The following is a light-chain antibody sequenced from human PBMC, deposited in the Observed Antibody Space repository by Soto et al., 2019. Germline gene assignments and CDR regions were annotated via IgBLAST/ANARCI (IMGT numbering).Light chain of an antibody. CDR3: QQLNSYPRLT. V-gene: IGKV1-9*01. CDR1: QGISSY. CDR2: AAS. Sequence: DIQLTQSPSFLSASVGDRVTITCRARQGISSYLAWYQQKPGKAPKLLIYAASTLQTGVPARFSGSGSGTDFTLTISSLQPEDFATYYCQQLNSYPRLTFGGGTKVEIK. J-gene: IGKJ4*01.